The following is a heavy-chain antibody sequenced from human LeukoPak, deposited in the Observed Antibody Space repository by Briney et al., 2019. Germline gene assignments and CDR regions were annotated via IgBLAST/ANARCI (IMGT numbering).Heavy chain of an antibody. V-gene: IGHV3-21*06. CDR1: GFTFSRFN. Sequence: GGSLRLSCAASGFTFSRFNMNWVRQAPGKGLEWVSFISLSGSYMYYADSVEGRFTITRDNAGNSLYLQMDSLRAEVTAVYYCARENILEDTSTVDYWGQGTLVTVSS. D-gene: IGHD5-12*01. CDR3: ARENILEDTSTVDY. CDR2: ISLSGSYM. J-gene: IGHJ4*02.